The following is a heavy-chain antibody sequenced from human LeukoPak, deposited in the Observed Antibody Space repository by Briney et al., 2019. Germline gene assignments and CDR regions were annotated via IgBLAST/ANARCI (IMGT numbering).Heavy chain of an antibody. D-gene: IGHD6-6*01. J-gene: IGHJ4*02. Sequence: SETLSLTCTVSGGSISSSSYYWGWIRQPPGKGLEWIGSIYYSGSTYYNPSLKSRVTISVDTSKNQFSLKLSSVAAADTAVYYCARDRVKSIAARLTYYFDYWGQGTLVTVSS. CDR3: ARDRVKSIAARLTYYFDY. V-gene: IGHV4-39*02. CDR1: GGSISSSSYY. CDR2: IYYSGST.